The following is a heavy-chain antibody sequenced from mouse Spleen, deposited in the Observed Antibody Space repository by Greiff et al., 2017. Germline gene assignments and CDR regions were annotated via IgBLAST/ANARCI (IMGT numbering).Heavy chain of an antibody. CDR1: GYTFTSYG. Sequence: QVHVKQSGAELARPGASVKLSCKASGYTFTSYGISWVKQRTGQGLEWIGEIYPRSGNTYYNEKFKGKATLTADKSSSTAYMELRSLTSEDSAVYFCARSGNDYADYWGQGTTLTVSS. J-gene: IGHJ2*01. V-gene: IGHV1-81*01. D-gene: IGHD2-4*01. CDR2: IYPRSGNT. CDR3: ARSGNDYADY.